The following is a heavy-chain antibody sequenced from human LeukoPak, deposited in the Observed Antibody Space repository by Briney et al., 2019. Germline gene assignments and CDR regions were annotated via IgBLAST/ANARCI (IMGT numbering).Heavy chain of an antibody. J-gene: IGHJ4*02. CDR3: ARGSNSSSFRYYFDN. Sequence: QSGGSLRLSCAASGFTFSGSWMSWVRQAPGKGLEWVANIKQDGSEKYYVDSVKGRFTISRDNAKNSLYLQMNSLRAEDTAVYYCARGSNSSSFRYYFDNWGQGTLVTVSS. D-gene: IGHD6-6*01. V-gene: IGHV3-7*01. CDR2: IKQDGSEK. CDR1: GFTFSGSW.